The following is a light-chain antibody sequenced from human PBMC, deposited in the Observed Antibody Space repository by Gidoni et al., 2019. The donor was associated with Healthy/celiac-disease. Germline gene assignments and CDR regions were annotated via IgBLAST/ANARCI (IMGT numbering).Light chain of an antibody. CDR3: QQYYSTPPSS. CDR1: QSVLYSSNNKNY. J-gene: IGKJ2*04. Sequence: IVMTQSPDSLAVSLGERATINCKSSQSVLYSSNNKNYLAWYQQKPGQPPKLLIYWASTRESGVPDRVSGSGSGTDFTLTISSLQAEDVAVYDCQQYYSTPPSSFGQGTKLEIK. V-gene: IGKV4-1*01. CDR2: WAS.